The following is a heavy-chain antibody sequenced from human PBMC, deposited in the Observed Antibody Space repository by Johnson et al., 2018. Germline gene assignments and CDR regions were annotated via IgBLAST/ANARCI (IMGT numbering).Heavy chain of an antibody. V-gene: IGHV1-69*01. CDR3: AGFLGDSSNYHYYGMDV. Sequence: QVQLVESGAEVKKPGSSVKVSCKASGGTFSSYAISWVRQAPGQGLEWMGGIIPIFGTANYAQKLQGRVTIAADESTSTAYMELSSLKSEDTAVCSCAGFLGDSSNYHYYGMDVCGQGTTLTVSS. J-gene: IGHJ6*02. D-gene: IGHD2/OR15-2a*01. CDR1: GGTFSSYA. CDR2: IIPIFGTA.